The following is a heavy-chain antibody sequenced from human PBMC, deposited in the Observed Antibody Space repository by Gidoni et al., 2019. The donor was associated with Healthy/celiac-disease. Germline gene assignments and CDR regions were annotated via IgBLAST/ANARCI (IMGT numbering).Heavy chain of an antibody. V-gene: IGHV4-4*07. CDR1: VGSISSYY. D-gene: IGHD3-10*01. Sequence: QVQLQESCPGLVKPSETLSLTCTVSVGSISSYYWSWIRQPAGKGLEWIGRIYTSGSTNYNPSLKSRVTMSVDTSKNQFSLKLSSVTAADTAVYYCARTPILYYYGSGSPGGWFDPWGQGTLVTVSS. CDR3: ARTPILYYYGSGSPGGWFDP. CDR2: IYTSGST. J-gene: IGHJ5*02.